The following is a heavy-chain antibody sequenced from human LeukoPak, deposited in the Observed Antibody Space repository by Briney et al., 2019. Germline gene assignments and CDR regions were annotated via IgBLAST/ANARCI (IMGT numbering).Heavy chain of an antibody. V-gene: IGHV3-15*01. CDR3: STRTWGPREMDV. J-gene: IGHJ6*04. CDR1: GFTFSNTW. D-gene: IGHD3-16*01. Sequence: SGRSLRLSCAASGFTFSNTWMNWVRQAPGKGLEWVGRIKSNTEGGTTDHAAPVQGRFTISRDDSKDTLYLQMNNLKTEDTGVYYCSTRTWGPREMDVWGKGTTVTVSS. CDR2: IKSNTEGGTT.